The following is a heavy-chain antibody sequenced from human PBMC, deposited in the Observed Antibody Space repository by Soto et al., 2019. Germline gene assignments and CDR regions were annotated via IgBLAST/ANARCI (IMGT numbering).Heavy chain of an antibody. Sequence: EMQLLESGGGLVQPGGSLRLSCAVSGFSFSTYGVTWVRQAPGKGLEWVCGVSGGSGVTHYADSVKGRFTITGDDSKNTLYLQMNSLRAEDTAVYYCVKERYGQLWLEDYGMDVWGQGTTVTVSS. D-gene: IGHD5-18*01. J-gene: IGHJ6*02. CDR1: GFSFSTYG. V-gene: IGHV3-23*01. CDR3: VKERYGQLWLEDYGMDV. CDR2: VSGGSGVT.